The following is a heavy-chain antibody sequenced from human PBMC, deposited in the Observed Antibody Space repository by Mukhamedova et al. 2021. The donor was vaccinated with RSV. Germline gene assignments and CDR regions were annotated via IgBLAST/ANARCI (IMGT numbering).Heavy chain of an antibody. CDR2: INPNSGGT. V-gene: IGHV1-2*02. D-gene: IGHD2-21*02. J-gene: IGHJ4*02. CDR3: ARHRRIVVVTAMVY. Sequence: MGWINPNSGGTNYAQKFQGRVTMTRDTSISTAYMELSRLRSDDTAVYYCARHRRIVVVTAMVYWGQGTLVTVSS.